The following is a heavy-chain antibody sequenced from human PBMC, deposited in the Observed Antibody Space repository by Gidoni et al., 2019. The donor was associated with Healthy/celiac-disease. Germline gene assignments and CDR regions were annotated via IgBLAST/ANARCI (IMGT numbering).Heavy chain of an antibody. CDR2: ISRSSSYI. Sequence: EVQLVESGGGLVKPGGSLRLSCAASGFTFSLYSLNGVRQAPGKGLEWVSSISRSSSYIYYADSVKGRFTISRDNAKNTLYLQRNSLRAEDTAVYYGARDQGVASVRLHYYDDYMDVWGKGTTVTVSS. CDR3: ARDQGVASVRLHYYDDYMDV. J-gene: IGHJ6*03. CDR1: GFTFSLYS. D-gene: IGHD2-15*01. V-gene: IGHV3-21*01.